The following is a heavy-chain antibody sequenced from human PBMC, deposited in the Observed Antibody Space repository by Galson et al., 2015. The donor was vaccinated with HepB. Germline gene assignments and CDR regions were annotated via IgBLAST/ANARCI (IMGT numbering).Heavy chain of an antibody. CDR3: ARGPRITMIVVVRGLDY. V-gene: IGHV1-18*04. D-gene: IGHD3-22*01. J-gene: IGHJ4*02. CDR2: ISAYNGNT. CDR1: GYTFTSYG. Sequence: SVKVSCKASGYTFTSYGISWVRQAPGQGLEWMGWISAYNGNTNYAQKLQGRVTMTTDTSTSTAYMELRSLRSDDTAVYYCARGPRITMIVVVRGLDYWGQGTLVTVSS.